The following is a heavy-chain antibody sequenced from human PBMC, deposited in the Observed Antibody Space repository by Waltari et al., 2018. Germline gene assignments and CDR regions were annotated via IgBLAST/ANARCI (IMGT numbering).Heavy chain of an antibody. J-gene: IGHJ4*02. D-gene: IGHD6-19*01. Sequence: QLQLQESGPGLVKPSETLSLPCTVSGGSIRRSSYYWGWLRQPPGKGLEWIGSIYYSGSTYYNPSLKSRVTISVDTSKNQFSLKLSSVTAADTAVYYCARDRSSGWIILDWGQGTLVTVSS. CDR2: IYYSGST. CDR3: ARDRSSGWIILD. V-gene: IGHV4-39*07. CDR1: GGSIRRSSYY.